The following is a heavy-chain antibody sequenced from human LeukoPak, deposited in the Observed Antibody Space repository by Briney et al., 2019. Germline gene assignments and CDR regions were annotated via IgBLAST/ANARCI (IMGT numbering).Heavy chain of an antibody. V-gene: IGHV4-4*07. CDR1: GGSISSYY. CDR3: ARLDSSSWYSDAFDI. Sequence: PSETPSLTCTVSGGSISSYYWSWIRQPAGKGLEWIGRIYTSGSTNYNPSLKSRVTMSVDTSKNQFSLKLSSVTAADTAVYYCARLDSSSWYSDAFDIWGQGTMVTVSS. CDR2: IYTSGST. D-gene: IGHD6-13*01. J-gene: IGHJ3*02.